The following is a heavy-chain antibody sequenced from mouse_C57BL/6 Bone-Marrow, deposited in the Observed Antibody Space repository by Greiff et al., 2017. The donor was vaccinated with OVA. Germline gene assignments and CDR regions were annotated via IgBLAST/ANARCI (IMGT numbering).Heavy chain of an antibody. CDR3: ARGGTSPFAY. CDR2: INPSTGGT. V-gene: IGHV1-42*01. J-gene: IGHJ3*01. D-gene: IGHD4-1*01. Sequence: EVMLVESGPELVKPGASVKISCKASGYSFTCYYMNWVKQSPEKSLEWIGEINPSTGGTTYNQKFKAKATLTVDKSSSTAYMQLKSLTSEDSAVYYCARGGTSPFAYWGQGTLVTVSA. CDR1: GYSFTCYY.